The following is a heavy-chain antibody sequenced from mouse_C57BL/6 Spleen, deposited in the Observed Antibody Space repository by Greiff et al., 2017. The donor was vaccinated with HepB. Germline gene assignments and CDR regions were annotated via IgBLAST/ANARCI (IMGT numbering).Heavy chain of an antibody. J-gene: IGHJ2*01. CDR2: ISSGSSTI. Sequence: EVKLVESGGGLVKPGGSLKLSCAASGFTFSDYGMHWVRQAPEKGLEWVAYISSGSSTIYYADTVKGRFTISRDNAKNTLFLQMTSLRSEDTAMYYCARGHYSTLDYWGQGTTLTVSS. V-gene: IGHV5-17*01. D-gene: IGHD2-5*01. CDR1: GFTFSDYG. CDR3: ARGHYSTLDY.